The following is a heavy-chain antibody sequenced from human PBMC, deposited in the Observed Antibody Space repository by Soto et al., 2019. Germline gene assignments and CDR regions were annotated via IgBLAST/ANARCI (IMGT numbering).Heavy chain of an antibody. CDR2: IYYSGST. CDR3: ERDQYCRGGRCYWFGGMDL. Sequence: PSETLSLTCTVSGGSISSGGYYWSWIRQHPGKGLEWIGYIYYSGSTYYNPSLKSRVTISVDTSKNQFSLKLSSVTAADTAVYYCERDQYCRGGRCYWFGGMDLWGQGTTVTVSS. J-gene: IGHJ6*02. V-gene: IGHV4-31*03. CDR1: GGSISSGGYY. D-gene: IGHD2-15*01.